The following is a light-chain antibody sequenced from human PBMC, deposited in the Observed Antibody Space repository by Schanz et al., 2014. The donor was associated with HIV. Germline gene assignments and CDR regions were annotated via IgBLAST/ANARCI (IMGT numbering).Light chain of an antibody. V-gene: IGLV2-14*03. Sequence: QSALTQPASVSGSPGQSITISCTGTSGYVITNDYVSWFQQHPGKAPKLMMYDVSRRPSGVSNRFSGSKSGNTASLTISGLQAEDEADYYCCSYAGFNTLGLFGGGTKLTVL. CDR1: SGYVITNDY. J-gene: IGLJ2*01. CDR3: CSYAGFNTLGL. CDR2: DVS.